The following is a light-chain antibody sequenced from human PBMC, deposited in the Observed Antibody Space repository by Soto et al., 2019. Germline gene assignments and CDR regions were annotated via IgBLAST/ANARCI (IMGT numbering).Light chain of an antibody. CDR3: QMWESATDYYI. J-gene: IGLJ1*01. Sequence: SYELPQPPSVSVAPGQTATITCGGTRVHWYQQKPGQAPVLVVHDDTDRPSGVPERFSGSTSGNTATLTISRVEPGDEADYYCQMWESATDYYIFGSGSKLTVL. V-gene: IGLV3-21*02. CDR1: R. CDR2: DDT.